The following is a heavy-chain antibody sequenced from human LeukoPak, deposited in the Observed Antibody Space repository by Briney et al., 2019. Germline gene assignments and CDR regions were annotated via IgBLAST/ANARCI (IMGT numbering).Heavy chain of an antibody. Sequence: ASVKVSCTASGYTFTSHALHWVRQAPGESLDWMAWINGATGQTQYSQKFQARVTLTRDTSANTAYMELSSLRSEDTALYYCARSIIIVPNTSYYYYYMDVWGQGTTVTVSS. CDR3: ARSIIIVPNTSYYYYYMDV. D-gene: IGHD2/OR15-2a*01. CDR2: INGATGQT. J-gene: IGHJ6*02. CDR1: GYTFTSHA. V-gene: IGHV1-3*01.